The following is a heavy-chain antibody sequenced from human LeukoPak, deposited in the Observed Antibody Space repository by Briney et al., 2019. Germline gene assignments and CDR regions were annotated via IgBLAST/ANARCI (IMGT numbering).Heavy chain of an antibody. CDR3: ARGDGSHSYAKGFDI. J-gene: IGHJ3*02. Sequence: SETLSLTCSVSGESMRTGGYCWTWIRQHPGKGLEWIGYIYYSGSTYYNPSLKDRISMSVDTSNNRFSVKLTAVTAADTAVYFCARGDGSHSYAKGFDIWGQGTLVTVSS. CDR2: IYYSGST. D-gene: IGHD3-16*01. CDR1: GESMRTGGYC. V-gene: IGHV4-31*03.